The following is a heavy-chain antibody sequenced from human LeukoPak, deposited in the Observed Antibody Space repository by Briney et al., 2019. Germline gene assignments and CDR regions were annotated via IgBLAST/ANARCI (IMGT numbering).Heavy chain of an antibody. CDR2: IGGDGGSV. CDR1: GFTFSSYY. V-gene: IGHV3-48*02. CDR3: ARFDWLLAFDF. J-gene: IGHJ4*02. D-gene: IGHD3-9*01. Sequence: GGSLRLSCLTSGFTFSSYYMTWVRQAPGRGLEWVSTIGGDGGSVFYADSVKGRFTISRDNARTSLYLHMSSLTDEDTAAYFCARFDWLLAFDFWGQGALVTVSS.